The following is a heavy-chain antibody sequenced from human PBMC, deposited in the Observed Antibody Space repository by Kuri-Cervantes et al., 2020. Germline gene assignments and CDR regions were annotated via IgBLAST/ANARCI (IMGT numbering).Heavy chain of an antibody. CDR1: GFTVSSNY. CDR2: ISNSANTI. D-gene: IGHD3-10*01. Sequence: GGSLRLSCAASGFTVSSNYMSWVRQAPGKGLEWISYISNSANTILYADSVKGRFTISRDNAKNSLYLQMDSLRAEDTAVYYCTRSTGLGNYARADYWGQGTLVTVSS. CDR3: TRSTGLGNYARADY. J-gene: IGHJ4*02. V-gene: IGHV3-11*01.